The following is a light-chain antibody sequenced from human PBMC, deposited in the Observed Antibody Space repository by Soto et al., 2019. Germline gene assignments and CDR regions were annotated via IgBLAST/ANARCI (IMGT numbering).Light chain of an antibody. CDR1: STDIGGYNF. CDR3: SWFEGIFDYV. CDR2: EVS. V-gene: IGLV2-8*01. J-gene: IGLJ1*01. Sequence: QSVLTQPPSASGSPGQTVTISCIGTSTDIGGYNFVSWYQQHPGKAPNLMFYEVSKRPSGVAGRFSGSKAGYAALLAVSGLQADDEFDYCCSWFEGIFDYVFGTGTKVTVL.